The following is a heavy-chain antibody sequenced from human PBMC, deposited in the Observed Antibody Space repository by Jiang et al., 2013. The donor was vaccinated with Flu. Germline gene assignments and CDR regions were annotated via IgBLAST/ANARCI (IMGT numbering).Heavy chain of an antibody. D-gene: IGHD3-3*01. Sequence: GAEVKKPGESLKISCKGSGYSFTSYWIGWVRQMPGKGLEWMGIIYPGDSDTRYSPSFQGQVTISADKSISTAYLQWSSLKASDTAMYYCARRDSWITIFGVARPNDAFDIWGQGTMVTVSS. CDR2: IYPGDSDT. J-gene: IGHJ3*02. V-gene: IGHV5-51*03. CDR1: GYSFTSYW. CDR3: ARRDSWITIFGVARPNDAFDI.